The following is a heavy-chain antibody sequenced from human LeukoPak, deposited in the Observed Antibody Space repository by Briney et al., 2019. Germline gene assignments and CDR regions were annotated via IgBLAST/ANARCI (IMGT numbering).Heavy chain of an antibody. D-gene: IGHD6-19*01. Sequence: LSLTCTVSGGSISSYYWSWIRQPPGKGLEWVANIKQDGSEKYYLDSVKGRFTISRDNAKNSLYLQVNSLRAEDTAVYYCARGPSGCYGDAFDIWGQGTMVTLSS. CDR1: GGSISSYY. V-gene: IGHV3-7*01. CDR3: ARGPSGCYGDAFDI. J-gene: IGHJ3*02. CDR2: IKQDGSEK.